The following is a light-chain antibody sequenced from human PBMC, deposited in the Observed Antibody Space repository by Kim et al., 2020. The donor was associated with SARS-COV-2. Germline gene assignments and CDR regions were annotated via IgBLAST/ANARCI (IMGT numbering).Light chain of an antibody. Sequence: QSVLTQPPSASGTPGQRVTISCSGSTSNIGSNAVNWYQHLPGTAPRLLIYTNNQRPSGVPDRFSGSKSGTSASLAISGLQSEDEADYYCTAWDNSLHARVFGGGTKLTVL. CDR3: TAWDNSLHARV. CDR1: TSNIGSNA. CDR2: TNN. V-gene: IGLV1-44*01. J-gene: IGLJ3*02.